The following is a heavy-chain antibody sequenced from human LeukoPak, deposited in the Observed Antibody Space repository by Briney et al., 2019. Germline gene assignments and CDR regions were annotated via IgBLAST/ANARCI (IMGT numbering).Heavy chain of an antibody. CDR3: ARVYYDSSGYENYYFDY. V-gene: IGHV1-2*02. CDR1: GYTFTGYY. J-gene: IGHJ4*02. D-gene: IGHD3-22*01. CDR2: INPNSGGT. Sequence: ASVKVSCKASGYTFTGYYMHWVRQAPGQGLEWMGWINPNSGGTNYAQKFQGRVTMTRDTSISAAYMELSRLRSDDTAVYYCARVYYDSSGYENYYFDYWGQGTLVTVSS.